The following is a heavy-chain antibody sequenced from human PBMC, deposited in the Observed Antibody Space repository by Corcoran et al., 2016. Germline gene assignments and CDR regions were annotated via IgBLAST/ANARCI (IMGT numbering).Heavy chain of an antibody. Sequence: QVQLVQSGAEVKKPGSSVKVSCKASGGTFSSYAISWVRQAPGQGLEWMGGIIPIFGTANYAQKFQGRVTITADESTSTASMELRSLRSEDTAVYYWASRPTQNAFWSGYYLDGMDVWGQGTKVTVSS. CDR3: ASRPTQNAFWSGYYLDGMDV. D-gene: IGHD3-3*01. V-gene: IGHV1-69*01. CDR1: GGTFSSYA. CDR2: IIPIFGTA. J-gene: IGHJ6*02.